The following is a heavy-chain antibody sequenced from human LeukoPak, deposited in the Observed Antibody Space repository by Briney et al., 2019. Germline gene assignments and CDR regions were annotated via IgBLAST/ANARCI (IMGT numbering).Heavy chain of an antibody. Sequence: SVTVSCKASGGTFSSYAISWVRQAPGQGLEWMGGIIPIFGTANYAQKFQGRVTITADESTSTAYMELSSLRSEDTAVYYCASDDCSGGSCYYFDYWGQGTLVTVSS. CDR1: GGTFSSYA. CDR3: ASDDCSGGSCYYFDY. V-gene: IGHV1-69*13. J-gene: IGHJ4*02. CDR2: IIPIFGTA. D-gene: IGHD2-15*01.